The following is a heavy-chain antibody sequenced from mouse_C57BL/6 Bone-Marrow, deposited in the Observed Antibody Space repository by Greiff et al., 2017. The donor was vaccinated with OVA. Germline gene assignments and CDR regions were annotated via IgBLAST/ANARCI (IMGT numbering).Heavy chain of an antibody. J-gene: IGHJ1*03. V-gene: IGHV1-5*01. CDR2: IYPGNSDT. CDR1: GYTFTSYW. CDR3: TRKDYYYGSIDWYFDV. D-gene: IGHD1-1*01. Sequence: EVQLQESGTVLARPGASVKMSCKTSGYTFTSYWMHWVNQRPGQGLEWIGAIYPGNSDTSYNQKFKGKAKLTAVTSASTAYMELSSLTNEDSAVYYCTRKDYYYGSIDWYFDVWGTGTTVTVSS.